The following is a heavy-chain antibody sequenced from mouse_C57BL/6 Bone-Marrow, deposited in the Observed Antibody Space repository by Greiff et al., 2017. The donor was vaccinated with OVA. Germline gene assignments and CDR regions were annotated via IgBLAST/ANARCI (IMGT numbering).Heavy chain of an antibody. J-gene: IGHJ2*01. CDR3: ARSWLLNFDY. D-gene: IGHD2-3*01. Sequence: QVQLQQPGAELVRPGSSVKLSCKASGYTFTSYWMHWVKQRPIQGLEWIGNIDPSDSDTHYNQKFKDKATLTVDKSSSTAYMQLSSLTSEDSAVYYWARSWLLNFDYWGQGTALTVSA. V-gene: IGHV1-52*01. CDR1: GYTFTSYW. CDR2: IDPSDSDT.